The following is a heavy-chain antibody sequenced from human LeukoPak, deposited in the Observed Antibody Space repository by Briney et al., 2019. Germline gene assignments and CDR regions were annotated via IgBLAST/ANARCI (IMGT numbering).Heavy chain of an antibody. Sequence: SVKLSCKASGGTFNKHAISWVRQAPGQGLEWMGGIIPLFGTAHYAQNFQDRVSIAADEPTGTVYMELTSLKSDDTAVYYCARGAMVRGLFLVKTPIYDYHDMDIWGKGTTVTVSS. CDR3: ARGAMVRGLFLVKTPIYDYHDMDI. CDR1: GGTFNKHA. D-gene: IGHD3-10*01. V-gene: IGHV1-69*01. J-gene: IGHJ6*03. CDR2: IIPLFGTA.